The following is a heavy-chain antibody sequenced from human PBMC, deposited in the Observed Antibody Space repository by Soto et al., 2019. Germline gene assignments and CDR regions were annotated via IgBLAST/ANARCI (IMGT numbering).Heavy chain of an antibody. CDR2: SIPILGIA. D-gene: IGHD6-6*01. CDR1: GGTFSSYT. J-gene: IGHJ4*02. Sequence: QVQLVQSGAEVKKPGSSVKVSCKASGGTFSSYTISWVRQVPGQGLEWMGRSIPILGIAIYAQKFQVRVTITADKSTSTAYMELSSLRSEDTAVYYCAIQVYSSWGSDYWGQGTLVTVSS. V-gene: IGHV1-69*02. CDR3: AIQVYSSWGSDY.